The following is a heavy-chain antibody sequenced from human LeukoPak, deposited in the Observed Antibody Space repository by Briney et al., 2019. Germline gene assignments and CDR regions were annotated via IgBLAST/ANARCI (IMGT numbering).Heavy chain of an antibody. D-gene: IGHD3-16*02. V-gene: IGHV4-59*01. Sequence: SETLSLTCTVSGGSISSYYWSWIRQPPGKGLEWIGYIYYSGSTNYNPSLKSRVTISVDTSKNQFSLKLSSVTAAGTAVYYCARYIWGSYPTFEDYWGQGTLVTVSS. CDR3: ARYIWGSYPTFEDY. J-gene: IGHJ4*02. CDR2: IYYSGST. CDR1: GGSISSYY.